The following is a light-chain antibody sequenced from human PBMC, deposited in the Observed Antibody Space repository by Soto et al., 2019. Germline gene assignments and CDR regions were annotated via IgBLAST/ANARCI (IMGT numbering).Light chain of an antibody. CDR3: QQYYSYPFT. V-gene: IGKV1-8*01. CDR2: AAS. J-gene: IGKJ3*01. CDR1: QGISSY. Sequence: AIRMTQSPSSFSASTGGRVTITCRASQGISSYLAWYQQKPGKAPKLLIYAASTLQSGVPSRFSGSGSGTDFTLTICCLQSEDFATYYCQQYYSYPFTFGPGTKVDIK.